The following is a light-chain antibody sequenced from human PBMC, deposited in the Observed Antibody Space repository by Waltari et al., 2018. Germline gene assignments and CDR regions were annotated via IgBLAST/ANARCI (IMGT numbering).Light chain of an antibody. CDR1: SSDVGGYNY. J-gene: IGLJ1*01. Sequence: QSALTRPRSVSGSPGQSVTISCTGTSSDVGGYNYVSWYQHHPGKAPKLMIYDVSERPSGVPDRFSGSKSGNTASLTISGLQTEDEADYYCCSYAGGYVFGTGTKVTVL. V-gene: IGLV2-11*01. CDR3: CSYAGGYV. CDR2: DVS.